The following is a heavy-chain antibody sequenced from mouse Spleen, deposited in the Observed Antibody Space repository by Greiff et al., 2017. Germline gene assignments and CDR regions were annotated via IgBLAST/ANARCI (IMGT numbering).Heavy chain of an antibody. CDR2: ISSGGGST. CDR3: ARAARYGNYFGY. D-gene: IGHD2-1*01. Sequence: EVKLMESGGGLVKLGGSLKLSCAASGFTFSSYYMSWVRQTPEKRLEWVATISSGGGSTYYPDSVKGRFTISRDNAKNTLYLQMSSLNSEDTAVYYCARAARYGNYFGYWGQGTTLTVSS. V-gene: IGHV5-9*04. CDR1: GFTFSSYY. J-gene: IGHJ2*01.